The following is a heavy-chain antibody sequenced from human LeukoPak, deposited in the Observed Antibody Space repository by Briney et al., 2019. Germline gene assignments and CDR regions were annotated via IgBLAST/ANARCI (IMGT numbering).Heavy chain of an antibody. V-gene: IGHV3-7*01. D-gene: IGHD1-26*01. CDR2: IKEDGSEK. CDR1: GFTFSIYW. Sequence: PGGSLRLSCAASGFTFSIYWMTWVRQAPGKGLEWVANIKEDGSEKYYVDSGKGRFTISRDNAKTSLYLQMNSLRVEDTAVYYCARARSGSYDYFDYWGQGTLVTVSS. J-gene: IGHJ4*02. CDR3: ARARSGSYDYFDY.